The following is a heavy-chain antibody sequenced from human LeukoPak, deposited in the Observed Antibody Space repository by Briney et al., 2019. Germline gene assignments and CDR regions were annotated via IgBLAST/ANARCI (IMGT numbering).Heavy chain of an antibody. CDR1: GGTFSSYA. J-gene: IGHJ6*03. V-gene: IGHV1-69*05. D-gene: IGHD6-13*01. CDR2: IIPIFGKA. CDR3: ARDSGYSSYYYYYYMGV. Sequence: SVKVSCKASGGTFSSYAISWVRQAPGQGLEWMGGIIPIFGKANYAQKFQGRVTITTDESTSTAYMELSRLRSEDTAVYYCARDSGYSSYYYYYYMGVWGKGTTVTVSS.